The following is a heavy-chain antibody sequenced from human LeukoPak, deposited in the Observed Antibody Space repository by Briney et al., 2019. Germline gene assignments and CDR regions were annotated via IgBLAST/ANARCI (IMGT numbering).Heavy chain of an antibody. CDR1: GYTFTSYG. CDR2: ISAYNGNT. V-gene: IGHV1-18*01. D-gene: IGHD3-22*01. CDR3: ARGDRSGSDAFDI. J-gene: IGHJ3*02. Sequence: ASVKVSCKASGYTFTSYGISSVRHAPGQGLEWMGWISAYNGNTNYAQKLQGRVTMTTDTSTSTAYMELRSLRSDYTAVYYCARGDRSGSDAFDIWGQGTMVTVSS.